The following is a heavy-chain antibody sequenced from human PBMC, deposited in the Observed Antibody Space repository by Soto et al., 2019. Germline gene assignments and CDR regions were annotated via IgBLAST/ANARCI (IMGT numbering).Heavy chain of an antibody. J-gene: IGHJ4*02. V-gene: IGHV4-39*01. D-gene: IGHD6-19*01. CDR2: IYYSGST. CDR3: ARHEDGSGWFREDYFDY. Sequence: SETLSLTCTVSGGSISSSSYYWGWIRQPPGKGLEWIGSIYYSGSTYYNPSLKSRVTISVDTSKNQFSLKLSSVTAADTAVYYCARHEDGSGWFREDYFDYWGQGTLVTV. CDR1: GGSISSSSYY.